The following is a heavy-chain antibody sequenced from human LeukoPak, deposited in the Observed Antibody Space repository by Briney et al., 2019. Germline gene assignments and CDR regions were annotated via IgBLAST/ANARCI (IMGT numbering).Heavy chain of an antibody. CDR2: FDPEDGET. CDR3: ATRGNGDQNYYYYGMDV. CDR1: GYTLTELS. V-gene: IGHV1-24*01. J-gene: IGHJ6*02. D-gene: IGHD4-17*01. Sequence: ASVKVSCKVSGYTLTELSMHWVRQAPGEGLEWMGGFDPEDGETIYAQKFQGRVTMTEDTSTDTAYMELSSLRSEDTAVYYCATRGNGDQNYYYYGMDVWGQGTTVTVSS.